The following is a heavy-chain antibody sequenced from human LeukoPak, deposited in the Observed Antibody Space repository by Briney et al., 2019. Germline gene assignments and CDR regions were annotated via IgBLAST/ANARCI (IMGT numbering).Heavy chain of an antibody. CDR1: GGTFSSYT. V-gene: IGHV1-46*01. CDR3: ARSDYCSSTSCYMHY. J-gene: IGHJ4*02. D-gene: IGHD2-2*02. Sequence: ASVKVSCKASGGTFSSYTISWVRQAPGQGLEWMGIINPSGGSTSYAQKFQGRVTMTRDTSTSTVYMELSSLRFEDTAVYYCARSDYCSSTSCYMHYWGQGTLVTVSS. CDR2: INPSGGST.